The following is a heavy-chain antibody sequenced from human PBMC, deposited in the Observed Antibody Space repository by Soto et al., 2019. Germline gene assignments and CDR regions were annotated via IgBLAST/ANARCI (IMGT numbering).Heavy chain of an antibody. V-gene: IGHV1-3*01. CDR1: GYTFTSYG. J-gene: IGHJ5*02. D-gene: IGHD2-2*01. CDR3: AREQRYCTSRSCDTTNWFDP. Sequence: GASVKVSCKTSGYTFTSYGIHWVRQAPGQRLEWMGWINAANGDTKYSPKFQGRVTITRDTSASTAYMELSSLRSEDTAMYYCAREQRYCTSRSCDTTNWFDPWGQGTLVTVSS. CDR2: INAANGDT.